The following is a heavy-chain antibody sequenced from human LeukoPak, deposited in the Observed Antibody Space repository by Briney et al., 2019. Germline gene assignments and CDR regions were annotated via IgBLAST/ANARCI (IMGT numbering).Heavy chain of an antibody. Sequence: SVKVSCKASGYTFTSYAMHWVRQAPGQRLEWMGWINAGNGNTKYSQKFQGRVTITRDTSASTAYMELSSLRSEDTAVYYCARDMTMVRGVITPPGYWGQGTLVTVSS. CDR1: GYTFTSYA. V-gene: IGHV1-3*01. D-gene: IGHD3-10*01. J-gene: IGHJ4*02. CDR3: ARDMTMVRGVITPPGY. CDR2: INAGNGNT.